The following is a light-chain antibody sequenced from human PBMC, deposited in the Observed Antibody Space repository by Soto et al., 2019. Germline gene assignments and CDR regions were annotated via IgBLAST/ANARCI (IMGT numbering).Light chain of an antibody. CDR1: QSISSW. V-gene: IGKV1-5*01. J-gene: IGKJ2*01. CDR2: DAS. CDR3: QQYNSYSPAT. Sequence: DIQMTQSPSTLSASVGDRVTITCRASQSISSWLAWYQQKPGKAPKLLIYDASSLESGFPSRFSGSGSGTEFTLTIRSLQRDDFATYYCQQYNSYSPATFGQGTKLEIK.